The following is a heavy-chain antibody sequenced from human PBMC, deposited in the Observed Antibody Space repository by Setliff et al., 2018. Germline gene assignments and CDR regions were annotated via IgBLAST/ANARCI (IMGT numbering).Heavy chain of an antibody. J-gene: IGHJ3*02. CDR1: GGTFSSYA. CDR3: ARDGDNYYDSSGYYLNHAFDI. V-gene: IGHV1-69*13. D-gene: IGHD3-22*01. CDR2: IIPIFGTA. Sequence: ASVKVSRKASGGTFSSYAISWVRQTPGQGLEWMGGIIPIFGTANYAQKFQGRVTITADESTSTAYMELSSLRSEDTAVYYCARDGDNYYDSSGYYLNHAFDIWGQGTRVTVSS.